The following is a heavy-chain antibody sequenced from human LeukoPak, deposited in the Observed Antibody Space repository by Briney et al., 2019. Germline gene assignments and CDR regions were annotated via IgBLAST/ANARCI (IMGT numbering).Heavy chain of an antibody. CDR2: INSDGSTT. V-gene: IGHV3-74*01. Sequence: GGSRRLSCAASGFTFSTSWMHWVRQAPGKGLVWVSRINSDGSTTNYADSVKGRFTISRDNAKNTLHLQMNRLRAEDTAVYYCARALGSSSDYWGQGALVTVSS. CDR1: GFTFSTSW. CDR3: ARALGSSSDY. J-gene: IGHJ4*02. D-gene: IGHD1-26*01.